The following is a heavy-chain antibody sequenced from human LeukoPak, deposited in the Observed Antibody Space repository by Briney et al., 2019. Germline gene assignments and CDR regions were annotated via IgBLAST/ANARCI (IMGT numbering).Heavy chain of an antibody. J-gene: IGHJ4*02. CDR3: ARHGSDWSFDY. V-gene: IGHV4-59*08. CDR2: IYYRGSP. CDR1: GGSISSYY. D-gene: IGHD6-19*01. Sequence: SETLSLTCSVSGGSISSYYWSWIRQPPGEGLEWIGYIYYRGSPIYNPSLKSRATISLDSSKYQFSLKLSSVTAADTAVYYCARHGSDWSFDYWGQGTLVTVSS.